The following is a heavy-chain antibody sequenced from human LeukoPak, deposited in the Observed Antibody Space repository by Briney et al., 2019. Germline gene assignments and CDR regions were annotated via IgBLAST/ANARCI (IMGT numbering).Heavy chain of an antibody. CDR3: ARTDYRA. V-gene: IGHV4-34*01. J-gene: IGHJ5*02. Sequence: SETLSLTCAVYGGSFSGYYWTWIRQPPGKGLEWIGEINHSGSTNYNPSLKSRITISVDTPKKQFSLKLSSVTAADTAVYYCARTDYRAWGQGTLVTVSS. CDR2: INHSGST. CDR1: GGSFSGYY. D-gene: IGHD4-11*01.